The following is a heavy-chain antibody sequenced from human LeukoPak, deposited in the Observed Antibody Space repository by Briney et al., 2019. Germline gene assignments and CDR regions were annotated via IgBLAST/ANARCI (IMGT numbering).Heavy chain of an antibody. CDR3: ARSALSSSWPIPLDY. CDR1: GGSISSSSYY. J-gene: IGHJ4*02. V-gene: IGHV4-39*01. Sequence: SETLSLTCTVSGGSISSSSYYWGWFRQPPGKGLGGMGSIYYSGSTYYNPSLKSRVTISVDTSKNQFSLKLSSVTAADTAVYYCARSALSSSWPIPLDYWGQGTLVTVSS. D-gene: IGHD6-13*01. CDR2: IYYSGST.